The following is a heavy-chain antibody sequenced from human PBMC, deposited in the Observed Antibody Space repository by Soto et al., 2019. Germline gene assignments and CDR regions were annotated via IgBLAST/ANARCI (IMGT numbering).Heavy chain of an antibody. CDR1: GYTFSNFW. V-gene: IGHV5-51*01. CDR2: IYPGDHET. D-gene: IGHD2-8*02. CDR3: ARGFTGSAGRFDP. Sequence: PGESLKISCQSSGYTFSNFWIGWVRQLPGKGLEWMGIIYPGDHETRYSPSFQGLVTISADTSLNTAYLQWDSLRASDTAIYYCARGFTGSAGRFDPWGQGTVVTVSS. J-gene: IGHJ5*02.